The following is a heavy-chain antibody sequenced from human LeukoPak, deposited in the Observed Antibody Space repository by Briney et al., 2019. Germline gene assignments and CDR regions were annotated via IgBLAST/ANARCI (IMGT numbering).Heavy chain of an antibody. D-gene: IGHD3-16*02. CDR2: ISYDGSNK. CDR3: AKSLYGGCDY. V-gene: IGHV3-30-3*02. J-gene: IGHJ4*02. CDR1: GFTFSSYA. Sequence: PGGSLRLSCAASGFTFSSYAMHWVRQAPGKGLEWVAVISYDGSNKYYADSVKGRFTIFRDNSKNTVYLQMNSLRVEDTAVYYCAKSLYGGCDYWGQGTVVTVSS.